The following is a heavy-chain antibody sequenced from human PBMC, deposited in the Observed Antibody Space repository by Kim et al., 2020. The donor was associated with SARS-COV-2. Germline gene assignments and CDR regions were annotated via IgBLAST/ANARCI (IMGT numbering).Heavy chain of an antibody. D-gene: IGHD1-26*01. CDR1: GFDFSPAW. J-gene: IGHJ4*02. CDR3: TWDDRSKNDY. V-gene: IGHV3-15*01. Sequence: GGSLRLSCAGSGFDFSPAWMSWVRQTPGKGLEYIGRIKSKGSGGTAEYAAPVSGRFTISRDDSKNAVFLQMNSLKTEDTGIYYCTWDDRSKNDYWGQGAPVTVPS. CDR2: IKSKGSGGTA.